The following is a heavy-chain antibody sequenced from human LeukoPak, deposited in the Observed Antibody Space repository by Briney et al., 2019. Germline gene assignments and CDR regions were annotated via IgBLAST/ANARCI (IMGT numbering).Heavy chain of an antibody. CDR2: IYHSGST. CDR3: ARDTGWLLLRGVIDY. J-gene: IGHJ4*02. V-gene: IGHV4-38-2*02. CDR1: GYSISSGYY. D-gene: IGHD3-22*01. Sequence: PSETLSLTCTVSGYSISSGYYWGWIRQPPGKRLEWIGSIYHSGSTYYNPSLKSRVTISVDTSKNQFSLKLSSVTAADTAVYYCARDTGWLLLRGVIDYWGQGTLVTVSS.